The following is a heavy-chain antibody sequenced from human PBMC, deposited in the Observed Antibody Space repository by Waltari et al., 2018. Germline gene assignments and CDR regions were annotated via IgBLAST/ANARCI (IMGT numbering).Heavy chain of an antibody. J-gene: IGHJ4*02. CDR3: ESRPPVTRDY. Sequence: EVHLVESGGGLVQPGGSLSLSCSASGFRFSNYIMFWVRQAPGKGLEYVSAISNNGGSTYYTDSVRGRFTISRDNSKNMLYLQMSSLRPEDTAVYYCESRPPVTRDYWGQGTLVTVSS. CDR2: ISNNGGST. D-gene: IGHD5-18*01. V-gene: IGHV3-64D*06. CDR1: GFRFSNYI.